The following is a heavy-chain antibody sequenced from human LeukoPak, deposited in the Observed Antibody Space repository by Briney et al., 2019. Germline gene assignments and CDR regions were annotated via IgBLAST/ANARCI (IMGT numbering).Heavy chain of an antibody. D-gene: IGHD3-22*01. V-gene: IGHV5-51*01. CDR2: IYPGDSDT. Sequence: GESLKISCKGSGYSFANYWIGWVRQMPGKGLEWMGIIYPGDSDTKYSPAFQGQVTISADKSIRTAYLQWNSLKASDTAIYYCARHHNSGYYNDAFDIWGQGTMVTVSS. CDR3: ARHHNSGYYNDAFDI. CDR1: GYSFANYW. J-gene: IGHJ3*02.